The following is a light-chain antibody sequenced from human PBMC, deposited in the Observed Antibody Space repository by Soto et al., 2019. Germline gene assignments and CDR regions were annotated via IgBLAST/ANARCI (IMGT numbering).Light chain of an antibody. CDR2: DAS. CDR1: QSVSSY. J-gene: IGKJ5*01. V-gene: IGKV3-11*01. CDR3: QQRSSWTLIT. Sequence: EIVLTQSPATLSLSPGERATLSCMASQSVSSYLAWYQQKPGQAPRLLIYDASNRATGIPARFSGSGSGTDFTLTISSLEPEDFAVYYCQQRSSWTLITFGQGKRLELK.